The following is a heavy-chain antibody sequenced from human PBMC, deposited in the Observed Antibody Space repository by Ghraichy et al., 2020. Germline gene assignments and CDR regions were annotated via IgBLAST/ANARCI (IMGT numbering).Heavy chain of an antibody. J-gene: IGHJ1*01. Sequence: SETLSLTCTVSGGSISSGDYYWSWIRQPPGKGLEWIGYIYYSGSTYYNPSLKSRVTISVDTSKNQFSLKLSSVTAADTAVYYCASGGYSGYPEYFQHWDQGTLVTVSS. CDR3: ASGGYSGYPEYFQH. CDR2: IYYSGST. V-gene: IGHV4-30-4*01. D-gene: IGHD5-12*01. CDR1: GGSISSGDYY.